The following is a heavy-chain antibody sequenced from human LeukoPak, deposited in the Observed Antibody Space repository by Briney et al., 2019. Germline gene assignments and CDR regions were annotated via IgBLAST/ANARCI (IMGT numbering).Heavy chain of an antibody. J-gene: IGHJ4*02. D-gene: IGHD1-1*01. Sequence: PSETLSLTCAVYGGSFSGYYWSWIRQPPGKGLEWIGEINHSGSTNYNPSLKSRVTISVDTSKNQFSLKLSSVTAADTAVYYCARGGPTGDYWGQGTLVTVSS. V-gene: IGHV4-34*01. CDR1: GGSFSGYY. CDR2: INHSGST. CDR3: ARGGPTGDY.